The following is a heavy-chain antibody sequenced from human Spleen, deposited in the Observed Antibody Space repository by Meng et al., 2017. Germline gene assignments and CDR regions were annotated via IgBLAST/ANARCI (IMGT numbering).Heavy chain of an antibody. CDR3: VKGTPGRSYCDY. CDR1: GYTYTHYQ. Sequence: QVQLVQSGAEVKKPGASVKVSCKASGYTYTHYQMDWVRQAPGQGLEWMGWIHPSGNANYAQKFQGRVTMTTDTSTTTAYMELRSLRSDDSALYYCVKGTPGRSYCDYWGPGPLVTVSS. V-gene: IGHV1-18*01. D-gene: IGHD3-10*01. CDR2: IHPSGNA. J-gene: IGHJ4*02.